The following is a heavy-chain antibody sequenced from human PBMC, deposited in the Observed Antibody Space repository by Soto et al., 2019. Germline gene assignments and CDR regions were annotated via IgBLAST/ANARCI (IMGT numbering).Heavy chain of an antibody. D-gene: IGHD3-22*01. V-gene: IGHV3-9*01. CDR3: AKGKYYYDSSGYDY. J-gene: IGHJ4*02. Sequence: EVQLVESGGGLVQPGRSLRLSCAASGFTFDDYAMHWVRQAPGKGLEWVSGISWNSGSIGYADSVKGRFTISRDNAKNSLYLQMNSLRAEDTALYYCAKGKYYYDSSGYDYWGQGTLVTVSS. CDR2: ISWNSGSI. CDR1: GFTFDDYA.